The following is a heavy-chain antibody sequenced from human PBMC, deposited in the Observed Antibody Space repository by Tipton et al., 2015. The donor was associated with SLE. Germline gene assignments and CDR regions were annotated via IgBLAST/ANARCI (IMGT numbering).Heavy chain of an antibody. D-gene: IGHD2-21*02. CDR2: ISYGGGT. CDR3: ARGMVTWRGAIVGVDV. V-gene: IGHV4-59*08. J-gene: IGHJ6*04. CDR1: GGSISSNY. Sequence: TLSLTCSVSGGSISSNYWIWIRQPPGKGLEWIGYISYGGGTNYNPSLKSRVTISVDMAKNQFSLKLTSVTAADTAVYYCARGMVTWRGAIVGVDVWGKGTTVTVSS.